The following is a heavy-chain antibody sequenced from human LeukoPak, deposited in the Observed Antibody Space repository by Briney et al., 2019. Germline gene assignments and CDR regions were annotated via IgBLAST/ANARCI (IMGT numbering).Heavy chain of an antibody. CDR2: TSGNSITT. Sequence: GGSLRLSCAASGFTFSSYSMNWVRQAPGKGLEWVATTSGNSITTYYADSLKGRFTISRDASKNTLYLQMNSLRAEDTAVYFCAKDRTQGSGWYLIFDYWSQGTLVTVSS. J-gene: IGHJ4*02. V-gene: IGHV3-23*01. CDR3: AKDRTQGSGWYLIFDY. D-gene: IGHD6-19*01. CDR1: GFTFSSYS.